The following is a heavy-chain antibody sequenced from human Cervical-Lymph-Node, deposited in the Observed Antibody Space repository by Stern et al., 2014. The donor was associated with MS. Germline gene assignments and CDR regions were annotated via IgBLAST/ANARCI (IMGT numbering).Heavy chain of an antibody. Sequence: QVQLQQWGAGLLKPSETLSLTCAVYGGSFSGYYWSWIRQPPGKGLEWIGEINHSGSTNSNPSLKSRVTISVDTSKNQFSLKLSSVTAADTAVYYCARFTIFGVDPNWFDPWGQGTLVTVSS. D-gene: IGHD3-3*01. CDR2: INHSGST. CDR3: ARFTIFGVDPNWFDP. CDR1: GGSFSGYY. J-gene: IGHJ5*02. V-gene: IGHV4-34*01.